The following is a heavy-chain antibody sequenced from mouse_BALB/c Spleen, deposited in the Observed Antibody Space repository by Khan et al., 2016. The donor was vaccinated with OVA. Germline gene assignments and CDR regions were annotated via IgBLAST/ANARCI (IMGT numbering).Heavy chain of an antibody. CDR1: GFNIKDYY. D-gene: IGHD2-2*01. Sequence: VQLQQSGAELVRPGALVNLSCKASGFNIKDYYIHWVKQRPEQGLEWIGWIDPENGNTIYDPKFQGKASITSDTSSNTAYLQLSSLTSEDTADYYCARAGYAPCFASGGKGTLVTVSA. J-gene: IGHJ3*01. CDR3: ARAGYAPCFAS. V-gene: IGHV14-1*02. CDR2: IDPENGNT.